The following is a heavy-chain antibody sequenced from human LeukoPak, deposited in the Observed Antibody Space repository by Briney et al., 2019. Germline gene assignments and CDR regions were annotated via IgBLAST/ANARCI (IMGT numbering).Heavy chain of an antibody. D-gene: IGHD3-22*01. V-gene: IGHV1-69*13. CDR1: GGTFSSYA. CDR2: IIPIFGTA. J-gene: IGHJ3*02. CDR3: ARATYYYDSSGYYYVPDAFDI. Sequence: SVKVSCKASGGTFSSYAISWVRQAPGQGLEWMGGIIPIFGTANYAQKFQGRVTITADESTSTAYMELSSLRSEDTTVYYCARATYYYDSSGYYYVPDAFDIWGQGTMVTVSS.